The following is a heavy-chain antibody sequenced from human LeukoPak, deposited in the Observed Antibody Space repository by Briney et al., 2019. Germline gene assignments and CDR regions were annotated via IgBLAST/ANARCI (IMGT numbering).Heavy chain of an antibody. CDR2: IYHSGST. CDR3: ARTQGQLLFWNFDY. J-gene: IGHJ4*02. V-gene: IGHV4-30-2*01. CDR1: GGSISSGGYY. D-gene: IGHD2-2*01. Sequence: SETLSLTCTVSGGSISSGGYYWSWIRQPPGKGLEWIGYIYHSGSTYYNPSLKSRVTISVDRSKNQFSLKLSSVTAADTAVYYCARTQGQLLFWNFDYWGQGTLVTVSS.